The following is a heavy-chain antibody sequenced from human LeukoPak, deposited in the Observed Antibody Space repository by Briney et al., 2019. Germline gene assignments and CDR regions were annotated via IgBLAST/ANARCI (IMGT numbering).Heavy chain of an antibody. J-gene: IGHJ4*02. CDR1: GYTFTDYY. Sequence: GTSVKVSRKTSGYTFTDYYIHWVRQAPGQGLEWVGWINPDSGDTNYAEKFQGGVTMSRDTSISTAYLDLTRLRSDHTAVFYCARERDSRRAQDYDFWSGPTGYWGQGTLITVSS. D-gene: IGHD3-3*01. CDR2: INPDSGDT. V-gene: IGHV1-2*02. CDR3: ARERDSRRAQDYDFWSGPTGY.